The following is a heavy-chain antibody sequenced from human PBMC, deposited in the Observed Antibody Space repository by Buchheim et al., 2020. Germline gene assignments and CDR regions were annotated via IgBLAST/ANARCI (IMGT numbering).Heavy chain of an antibody. J-gene: IGHJ4*02. D-gene: IGHD1-7*01. V-gene: IGHV4-34*01. Sequence: QVQLQESGPGLVKPSETLSLTCAVYGGSFSGYYWSWIRQPPGKGLEWIGEINHSGSTNYNPSLKSRVTISVDTSKNQFSLKLSSVTAADTAVYYCARHKNGITGTFGFDYWGQGTL. CDR2: INHSGST. CDR3: ARHKNGITGTFGFDY. CDR1: GGSFSGYY.